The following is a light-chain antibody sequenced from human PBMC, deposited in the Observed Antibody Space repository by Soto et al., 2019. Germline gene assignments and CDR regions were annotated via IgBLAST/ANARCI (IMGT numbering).Light chain of an antibody. CDR2: IND. CDR3: QSYDSSLSGSV. J-gene: IGLJ1*01. Sequence: QSVLTQPPSASGTPGQRITISCPGSSSNIGDNPVNWYQQLPGAAPKLLIYINDQRPSGVPDRFSGSKSGTSASLAITGLQAEDEADYYCQSYDSSLSGSVFGTGTKVTVL. CDR1: SSNIGDNP. V-gene: IGLV1-44*01.